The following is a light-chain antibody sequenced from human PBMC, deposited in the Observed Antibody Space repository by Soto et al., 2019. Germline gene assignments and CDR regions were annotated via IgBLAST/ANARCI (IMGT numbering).Light chain of an antibody. Sequence: EIVLTQSPATLSLSPGERATLSCRASQSVSSYLAWYQQKPGQAPRLLIYDASNRATGIPARFSGSGSGTDFTLTISSLEPADFAVYYCHQRSNWPRTFGQGTKVEI. CDR3: HQRSNWPRT. V-gene: IGKV3-11*01. CDR2: DAS. CDR1: QSVSSY. J-gene: IGKJ1*01.